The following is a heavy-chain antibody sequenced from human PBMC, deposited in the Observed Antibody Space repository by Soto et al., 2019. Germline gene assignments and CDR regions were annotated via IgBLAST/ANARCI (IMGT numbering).Heavy chain of an antibody. D-gene: IGHD3-22*01. Sequence: QVQLQESGPGLVKPSQTLSLTCTVSGGSIGSGGYYWSWIRQHPGKGLEWIGYIYYSGSTYYNPSLKSRVTISVDTSKNQFSLKLSSVTAADTAVYYCARGGEYYYDSSGYPFDYWGQGTLVTVSS. V-gene: IGHV4-31*03. J-gene: IGHJ4*02. CDR2: IYYSGST. CDR1: GGSIGSGGYY. CDR3: ARGGEYYYDSSGYPFDY.